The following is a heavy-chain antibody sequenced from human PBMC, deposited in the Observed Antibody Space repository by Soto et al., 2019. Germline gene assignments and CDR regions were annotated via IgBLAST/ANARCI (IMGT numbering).Heavy chain of an antibody. CDR3: AHRWGEGYCISTSCYDTWFDP. D-gene: IGHD2-2*01. J-gene: IGHJ5*02. CDR1: GFSLSTSGVG. Sequence: QITLKESGPTLVKPTQTLTLTCTFSGFSLSTSGVGVGWIRQPPGKALEWLALIYWDDDKRYSPSLKSRLTRTKDTSKNQVVLTMTNMDPVDTATYYCAHRWGEGYCISTSCYDTWFDPWGQGTLVTVSS. V-gene: IGHV2-5*02. CDR2: IYWDDDK.